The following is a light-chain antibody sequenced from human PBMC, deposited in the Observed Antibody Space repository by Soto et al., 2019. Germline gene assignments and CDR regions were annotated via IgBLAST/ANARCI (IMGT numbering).Light chain of an antibody. CDR2: EVS. V-gene: IGLV2-14*01. J-gene: IGLJ1*01. CDR3: NSYTSSSTYV. Sequence: SALTQPPSASGSPGQSVTISCTGTSSDVGGYNYVSWYQQHPGKAPKLMIYEVSNRPSGVSNRFSGSKSGNTASLTISGLQAEDETDYYCNSYTSSSTYVFGTGTKLTVL. CDR1: SSDVGGYNY.